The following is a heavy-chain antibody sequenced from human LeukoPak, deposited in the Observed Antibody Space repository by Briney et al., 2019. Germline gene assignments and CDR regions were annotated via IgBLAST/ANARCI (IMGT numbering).Heavy chain of an antibody. J-gene: IGHJ4*02. CDR3: ARVGRAWQPLGYFFDY. V-gene: IGHV3-30*01. Sequence: GGSLRLSCAASGFTLSSHAIHWVRQAPGKGLEWVALISYDGSKKYYGDSVKGRFTISRDNSKNTLSLQVNSLRAEDTAVYYCARVGRAWQPLGYFFDYWGQGTLVTVSS. CDR1: GFTLSSHA. D-gene: IGHD5-12*01. CDR2: ISYDGSKK.